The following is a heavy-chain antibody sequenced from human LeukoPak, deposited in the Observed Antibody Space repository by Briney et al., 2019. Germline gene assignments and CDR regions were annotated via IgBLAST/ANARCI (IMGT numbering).Heavy chain of an antibody. CDR1: GFTFSSYG. J-gene: IGHJ4*02. V-gene: IGHV3-23*01. CDR3: AKDAPYYYDSSGYSREIDY. Sequence: GTLRLSCAASGFTFSSYGMSWVRQAPGKGLEWVSAISGSGGSTYYADSVKGRFTISRDNSKNTLYLQMNSLRAEDTAVYYCAKDAPYYYDSSGYSREIDYWGQGTLVTVSS. D-gene: IGHD3-22*01. CDR2: ISGSGGST.